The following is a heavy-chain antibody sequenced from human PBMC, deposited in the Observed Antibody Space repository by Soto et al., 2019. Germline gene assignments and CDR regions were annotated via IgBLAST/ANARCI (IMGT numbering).Heavy chain of an antibody. V-gene: IGHV4-59*01. D-gene: IGHD6-13*01. Sequence: NPSETLSLTCTVSGGSISSYYWSWIRQPPGKGLEWIGYIYYSGSTNYNPSLKSRVTISVDTSKNQFSLKLSSVTAADTAVYYCARDYVSSSWHMTWFDHWGQGTLVTVSS. CDR2: IYYSGST. CDR3: ARDYVSSSWHMTWFDH. J-gene: IGHJ5*02. CDR1: GGSISSYY.